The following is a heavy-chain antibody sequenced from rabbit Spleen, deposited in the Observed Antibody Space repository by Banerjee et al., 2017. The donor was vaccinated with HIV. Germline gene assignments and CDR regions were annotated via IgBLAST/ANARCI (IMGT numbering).Heavy chain of an antibody. CDR1: GFSFSSSYY. CDR2: IGTSSGTT. CDR3: ARTGNGNYYSTFNL. D-gene: IGHD8-1*01. J-gene: IGHJ4*02. Sequence: QEQLEESGGDLVKPEGSLTLTCTASGFSFSSSYYMCWVRRAPGKGPEWIACIGTSSGTTYYASWAKGRFTISKTSSTTVTLQMTSLTAADTATYFCARTGNGNYYSTFNLWGPGTLVTVS. V-gene: IGHV1S45*01.